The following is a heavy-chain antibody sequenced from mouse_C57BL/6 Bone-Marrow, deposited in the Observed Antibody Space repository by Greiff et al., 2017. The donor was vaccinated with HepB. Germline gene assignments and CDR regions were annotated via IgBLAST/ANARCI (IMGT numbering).Heavy chain of an antibody. Sequence: QVQLQQSGAELVRPGASVKMSCKASGYTFTSYYMHWVKQTPRQGLEWIGAIYPGNGDTSYNQKFKGKATLTVDKSSSTAYMQLSSLTSEDSAVYFCASEVRTWFAYWGQGTLVTVSA. CDR3: ASEVRTWFAY. D-gene: IGHD1-3*01. V-gene: IGHV1-12*01. CDR1: GYTFTSYY. J-gene: IGHJ3*01. CDR2: IYPGNGDT.